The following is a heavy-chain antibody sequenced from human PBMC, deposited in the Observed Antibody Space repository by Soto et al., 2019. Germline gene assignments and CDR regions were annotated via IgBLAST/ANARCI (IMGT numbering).Heavy chain of an antibody. J-gene: IGHJ5*02. Sequence: PSETLSLTCTVSGGSISSSYWSWIRQPPGKGLEWLAYIYDDGSANYNPSLKSRATISLDMSKNQFSLKLTSVTAADTAVYYCARDKYCSGGSCRKNWLDPWGQGTLVTLSS. CDR3: ARDKYCSGGSCRKNWLDP. CDR1: GGSISSSY. CDR2: IYDDGSA. D-gene: IGHD2-15*01. V-gene: IGHV4-59*01.